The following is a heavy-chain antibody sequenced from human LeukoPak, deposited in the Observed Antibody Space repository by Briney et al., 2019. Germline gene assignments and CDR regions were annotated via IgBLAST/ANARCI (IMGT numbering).Heavy chain of an antibody. D-gene: IGHD3-9*01. CDR3: ARNSRKVLRYFDWFPDAFDI. CDR1: GGTFSSYV. V-gene: IGHV1-69*06. J-gene: IGHJ3*02. CDR2: FPIFGTA. Sequence: ASVKVSCKASGGTFSSYVINWVRQAPGQGLEWMGGFPIFGTANYAQKFQGRVTITADKSTSTAYMELSSLRSEDTAVYYCARNSRKVLRYFDWFPDAFDIWGQGTMVTVSS.